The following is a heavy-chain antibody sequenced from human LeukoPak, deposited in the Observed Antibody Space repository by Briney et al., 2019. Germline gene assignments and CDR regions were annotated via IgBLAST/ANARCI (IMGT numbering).Heavy chain of an antibody. CDR3: ARGSGYHLVS. D-gene: IGHD5-12*01. V-gene: IGHV3-30-3*01. J-gene: IGHJ5*02. CDR2: LSFDGSNE. CDR1: GFIFRTSA. Sequence: PGGSLRLSCVDSGFIFRTSAMHWVRQAPGKGLKWVAVLSFDGSNENYAGSVRGRFTISRDNSKNTLYLQMNSLKIEDTAIYYCARGSGYHLVSWGQGTLVTVSS.